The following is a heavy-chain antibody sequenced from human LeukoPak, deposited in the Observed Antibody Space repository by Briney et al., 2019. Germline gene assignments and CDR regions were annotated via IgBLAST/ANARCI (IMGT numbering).Heavy chain of an antibody. D-gene: IGHD3-16*01. J-gene: IGHJ5*02. CDR1: GGSISSSSYY. Sequence: PSETLSLTCTVSGGSISSSSYYWGWIRQPPGKGLQWIGRIYYSGSTYYNPSLKGRLTISVDTSKNQFSLKLSSVTAADTAVYYCARDFGPFDPWGQGTLVTVSS. V-gene: IGHV4-39*07. CDR2: IYYSGST. CDR3: ARDFGPFDP.